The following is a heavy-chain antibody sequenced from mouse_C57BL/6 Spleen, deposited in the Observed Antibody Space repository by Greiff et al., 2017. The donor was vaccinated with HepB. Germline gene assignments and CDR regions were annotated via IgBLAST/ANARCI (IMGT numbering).Heavy chain of an antibody. J-gene: IGHJ4*01. Sequence: QVQLQQPGAELVRPGSSVKLSCKASGYTFTSYWMHWVKQRPIQGLEWIGNIDPSDSETHYNQKFKDKVTLTVDKSSSTAYMQLSSLTSEDSAVYYCATGSLYYAMDYWGQGTSVTVSS. CDR2: IDPSDSET. CDR3: ATGSLYYAMDY. CDR1: GYTFTSYW. V-gene: IGHV1-52*01.